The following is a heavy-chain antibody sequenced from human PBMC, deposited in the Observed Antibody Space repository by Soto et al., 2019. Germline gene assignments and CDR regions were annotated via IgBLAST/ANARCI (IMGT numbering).Heavy chain of an antibody. D-gene: IGHD3-10*01. J-gene: IGHJ3*02. Sequence: GKGLEWVSASSASGGSTYYADSVKGRFTISRDDSKSTLYLQMNSLRAEDTAVYFYAKKSKRGWCGGSAFDSWGSVTIVTLS. V-gene: IGHV3-23*01. CDR3: AKKSKRGWCGGSAFDS. CDR2: SSASGGST.